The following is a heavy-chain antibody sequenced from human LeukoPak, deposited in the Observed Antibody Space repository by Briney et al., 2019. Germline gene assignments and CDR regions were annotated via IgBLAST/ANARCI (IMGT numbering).Heavy chain of an antibody. CDR1: GFTFSSYW. Sequence: PGGSLRLSCAASGFTFSSYWMSWVRQAPGKGLEWVAHIKQYDSEKNYVDSVQGRVTISRDNAKNSLYLQMKSLRAEDTAVYYCARESMVRGVIPPYYYYYMDVWGKGTTVTVSS. V-gene: IGHV3-7*01. D-gene: IGHD3-10*01. CDR3: ARESMVRGVIPPYYYYYMDV. CDR2: IKQYDSEK. J-gene: IGHJ6*03.